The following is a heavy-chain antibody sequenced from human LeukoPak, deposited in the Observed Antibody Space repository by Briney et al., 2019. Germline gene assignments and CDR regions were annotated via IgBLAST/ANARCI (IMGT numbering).Heavy chain of an antibody. CDR1: GYTFSGYY. J-gene: IGHJ4*02. CDR3: ARDYHDSSGHTYYFDN. V-gene: IGHV1-2*02. Sequence: GASVKVSCKASGYTFSGYYVHWARQAPGHGLEWMGWINPNTGGTTYAQKFQGRVTMTRDTSISTAYMELSRLRSDDTAVYYCARDYHDSSGHTYYFDNWGQGTLVTVSS. CDR2: INPNTGGT. D-gene: IGHD3-22*01.